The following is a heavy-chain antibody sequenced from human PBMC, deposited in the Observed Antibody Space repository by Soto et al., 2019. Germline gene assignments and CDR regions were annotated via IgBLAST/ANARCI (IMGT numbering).Heavy chain of an antibody. J-gene: IGHJ6*02. Sequence: PGGSLRLSCKASGFSFSDYAMTWVRQAPGKGLEWVSVISGSGDNTFYAASVKGRFAISRDNSKNTLYLQMNSLRAEDTAVYYCARGSGSGLYYYGMDVWGQGTTVTVSS. CDR2: ISGSGDNT. CDR3: ARGSGSGLYYYGMDV. D-gene: IGHD6-19*01. V-gene: IGHV3-23*01. CDR1: GFSFSDYA.